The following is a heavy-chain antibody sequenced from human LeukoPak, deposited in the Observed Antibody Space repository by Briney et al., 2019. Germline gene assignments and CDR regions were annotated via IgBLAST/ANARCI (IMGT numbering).Heavy chain of an antibody. CDR3: ARDTHCSSTSCFPYYMDV. V-gene: IGHV1-2*04. CDR2: INPNSGGT. Sequence: ASVKVSCKASGYTFTGYYMHWVRQAPGQGLEWMGWINPNSGGTNYAQKFQGWVTMTRDTSISTAYMELSRLRSDDTAVYYCARDTHCSSTSCFPYYMDVWGTGTTVTVSS. J-gene: IGHJ6*03. CDR1: GYTFTGYY. D-gene: IGHD2-2*01.